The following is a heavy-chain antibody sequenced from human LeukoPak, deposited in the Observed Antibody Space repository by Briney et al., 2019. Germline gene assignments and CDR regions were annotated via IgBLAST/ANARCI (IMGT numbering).Heavy chain of an antibody. Sequence: GRSLRLSCCAASGLTFSTYAMHWVRQAPGKGLAWVAVISYAGTNQYYADSVKGRFTISRYNSKNTLYLQMSSLRAEDTAVYYCARDSYGMDVWGQGTPVTVSS. CDR3: ARDSYGMDV. CDR1: GLTFSTYA. D-gene: IGHD3-16*01. V-gene: IGHV3-30*04. CDR2: ISYAGTNQ. J-gene: IGHJ6*02.